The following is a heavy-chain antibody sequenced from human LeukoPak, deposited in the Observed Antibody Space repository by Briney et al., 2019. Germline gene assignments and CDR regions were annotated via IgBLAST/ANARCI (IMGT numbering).Heavy chain of an antibody. CDR2: ISSSSTI. CDR1: GFTFSSYS. D-gene: IGHD2-2*01. V-gene: IGHV3-48*02. Sequence: GGSLRLSCAASGFTFSSYSMNWVRQAPGKGLEWVSYISSSSTIYYADSVKGRFTISRDNAKNSLYPQMNSLRDEDTAVYFCAREVLIVVEPAANTIDYWGQGTLVTVSS. CDR3: AREVLIVVEPAANTIDY. J-gene: IGHJ4*02.